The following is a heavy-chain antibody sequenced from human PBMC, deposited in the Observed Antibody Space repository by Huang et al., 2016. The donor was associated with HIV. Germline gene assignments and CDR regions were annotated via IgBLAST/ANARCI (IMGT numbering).Heavy chain of an antibody. CDR1: GFPFFAYG. CDR2: IRYDGNND. D-gene: IGHD6-13*01. J-gene: IGHJ3*01. Sequence: QVRLVESGGGVVQPGASLTLSCSAFGFPFFAYGMVWVGQAPGKGLEWVSFIRYDGNNDYLRGSVKGRFTISRDNSNNTLYLRMNSLRPEDTAVYYCVKERGSSRARSSFDFWGQGTSVIVSS. V-gene: IGHV3-30*02. CDR3: VKERGSSRARSSFDF.